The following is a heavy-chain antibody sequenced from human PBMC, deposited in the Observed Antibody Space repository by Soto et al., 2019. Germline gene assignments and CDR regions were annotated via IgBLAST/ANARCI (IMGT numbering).Heavy chain of an antibody. CDR3: ARDRSAYDFNWFDP. J-gene: IGHJ5*02. D-gene: IGHD5-12*01. CDR2: IKQDGSEE. V-gene: IGHV3-7*01. CDR1: GFTFNNYW. Sequence: PGGSLRLSCAASGFTFNNYWMAWVRQAPGKGLEWVANIKQDGSEEYYADSVKGRFTISRDNAKNSLYLQMNSLGAEDTAVYYCARDRSAYDFNWFDPWGQGTLVTVSS.